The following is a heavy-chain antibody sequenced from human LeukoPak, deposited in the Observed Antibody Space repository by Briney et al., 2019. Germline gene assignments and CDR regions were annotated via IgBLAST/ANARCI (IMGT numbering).Heavy chain of an antibody. V-gene: IGHV1-2*02. D-gene: IGHD2-21*02. CDR1: GYTFTGYY. Sequence: GASVKVSCKASGYTFTGYYMHWVRQAPGQGLEWMGWINPNSGGTNYAQKFQGRVTMTRDTSISTAYMELSRLRSDDTAVYYCARHYCGGDCYPYYFDYWGQGTLVTVSS. CDR3: ARHYCGGDCYPYYFDY. J-gene: IGHJ4*02. CDR2: INPNSGGT.